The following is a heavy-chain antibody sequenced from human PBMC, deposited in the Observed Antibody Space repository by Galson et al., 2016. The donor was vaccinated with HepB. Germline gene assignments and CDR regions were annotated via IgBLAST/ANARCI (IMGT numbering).Heavy chain of an antibody. D-gene: IGHD3-3*01. CDR2: INSDGSNI. J-gene: IGHJ4*02. CDR1: GFTFSRHW. CDR3: STLRDFWSG. Sequence: SLRLSCAASGFTFSRHWMYWVRQAPGKGLLWVSQINSDGSNINYADSVKGRFTISRDNADNTLYLQMNSLRGDDTAVYYCSTLRDFWSGWGQGTLVTVSP. V-gene: IGHV3-74*01.